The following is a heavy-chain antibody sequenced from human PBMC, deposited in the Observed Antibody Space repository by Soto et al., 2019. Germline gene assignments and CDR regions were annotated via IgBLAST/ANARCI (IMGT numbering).Heavy chain of an antibody. J-gene: IGHJ5*02. D-gene: IGHD1-7*01. CDR1: GFTLSDHY. Sequence: EVQVVESGGGLVQPGGSLRLSCAASGFTLSDHYLDWVRQAPGKGLEWVGRTRNKANSYTTEYAASVKGRFIISRDDSKNTLYLHINSLKPEDTAVYYCTRRNYESRVHYNWFDPWGQGNLVTVSS. CDR2: TRNKANSYTT. V-gene: IGHV3-72*01. CDR3: TRRNYESRVHYNWFDP.